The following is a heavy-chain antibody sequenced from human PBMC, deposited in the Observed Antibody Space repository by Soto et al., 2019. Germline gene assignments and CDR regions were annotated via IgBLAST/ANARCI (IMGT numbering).Heavy chain of an antibody. J-gene: IGHJ5*02. Sequence: SETLSLTCAVSGGSSGTSTYYWGWIRQAPGKGLEWIGAINHSGNTYLSPSLKDRVTMSVDTSKNSFSLKLRSATAADTGLYYCSRRAPEGFDPWGQGTLVTVSS. CDR2: INHSGNT. CDR1: GGSSGTSTYY. CDR3: SRRAPEGFDP. V-gene: IGHV4-39*01.